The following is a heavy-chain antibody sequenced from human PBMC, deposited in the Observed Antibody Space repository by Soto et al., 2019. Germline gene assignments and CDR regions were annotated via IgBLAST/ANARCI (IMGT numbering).Heavy chain of an antibody. Sequence: SLRLSCTASGFTFGDYAMSWFRQAPGKGLEWVGFIRSKAYGGTTEYAASVKGRFTISRDDSKSIAYLQMNSLKAEDTAVYYCTSADFWSGHRYGMDVWGQGTTVTVSS. CDR1: GFTFGDYA. D-gene: IGHD3-3*01. CDR2: IRSKAYGGTT. CDR3: TSADFWSGHRYGMDV. J-gene: IGHJ6*02. V-gene: IGHV3-49*03.